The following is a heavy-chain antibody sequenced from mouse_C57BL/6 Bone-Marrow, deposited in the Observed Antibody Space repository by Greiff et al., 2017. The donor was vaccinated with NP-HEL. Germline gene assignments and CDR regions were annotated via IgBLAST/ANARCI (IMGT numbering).Heavy chain of an antibody. V-gene: IGHV1-50*01. CDR1: GYTFTSYW. D-gene: IGHD1-1*01. Sequence: QIQLQQPGAELVKPGASVKLSCKASGYTFTSYWMQWVKQRPGQGLEWIGEIDPSDSYTHYNQKFKGKATLTVDTSSSTAYMQLSSLTSEDSAVYYCARYDYGSSRYSDVWGTGTTVTVSS. CDR3: ARYDYGSSRYSDV. J-gene: IGHJ1*03. CDR2: IDPSDSYT.